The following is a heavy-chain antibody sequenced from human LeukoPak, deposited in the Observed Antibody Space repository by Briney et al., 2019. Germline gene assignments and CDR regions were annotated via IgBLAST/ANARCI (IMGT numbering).Heavy chain of an antibody. J-gene: IGHJ3*02. D-gene: IGHD2-15*01. Sequence: GGSLRLSCVASGFTFGTFWMTWVRQAPGKVLEWVANIKQDGTEKYYVDSVKGRFTISRDNAKNSLYVQMDSLRAEDTAVYYCAKGWSFDIRGQGTMVTVTS. CDR2: IKQDGTEK. V-gene: IGHV3-7*01. CDR1: GFTFGTFW. CDR3: AKGWSFDI.